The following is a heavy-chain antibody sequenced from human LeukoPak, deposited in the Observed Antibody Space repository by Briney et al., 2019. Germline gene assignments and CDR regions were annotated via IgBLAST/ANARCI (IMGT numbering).Heavy chain of an antibody. CDR1: GGSISSSDYY. Sequence: ASETLSLTCTVSGGSISSSDYYWGWIRQPPGKGLEWIGSINYSGSTHYNPSLKSRITISVDTSKNQFSLKLSSLTAADTAVYYCARQRITFGGVISIFDYWGQGTLVTVSS. CDR3: ARQRITFGGVISIFDY. CDR2: INYSGST. V-gene: IGHV4-39*01. D-gene: IGHD3-16*02. J-gene: IGHJ4*02.